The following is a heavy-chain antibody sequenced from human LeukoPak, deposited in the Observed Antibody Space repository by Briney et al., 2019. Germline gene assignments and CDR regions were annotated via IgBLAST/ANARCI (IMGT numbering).Heavy chain of an antibody. CDR2: ISGSGDNT. Sequence: PGGSLRLSCAASGFTFSTYAMSWVRQAPGKGLEWVSSISGSGDNTYYADSVKGRFAVSRDNSKNTLYLQMNSLRAEDTAVYYCARDLDGYRSGNGAWGQGTLVTVSS. D-gene: IGHD5-12*01. J-gene: IGHJ5*02. CDR1: GFTFSTYA. CDR3: ARDLDGYRSGNGA. V-gene: IGHV3-23*01.